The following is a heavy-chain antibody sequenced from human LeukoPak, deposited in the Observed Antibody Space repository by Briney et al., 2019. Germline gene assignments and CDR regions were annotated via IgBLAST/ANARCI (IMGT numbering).Heavy chain of an antibody. J-gene: IGHJ4*02. CDR1: GYTLTELS. CDR3: APAQVGASEFDY. Sequence: ASVKVPCKVSGYTLTELSMHWVRQAPGKGLEWMGGFDPEDGETIYAQKFQGRVTMTEDTSTDTAYMELSSLRSEDTAVYYCAPAQVGASEFDYCGQGTLVTVSS. D-gene: IGHD1-26*01. CDR2: FDPEDGET. V-gene: IGHV1-24*01.